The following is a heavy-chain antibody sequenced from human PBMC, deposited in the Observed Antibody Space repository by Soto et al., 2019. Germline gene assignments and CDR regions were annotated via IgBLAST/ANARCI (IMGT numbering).Heavy chain of an antibody. V-gene: IGHV1-18*01. D-gene: IGHD3-16*01. Sequence: QVQLVQSGDEVKKPGASVKVSCKASGYIFVNYGIAWVRQAPGQGLEWMGRISPYTGNTHSATKIQGRLTMTTDTTATTAYRDLGSLTSDDTAVYYCVMVDNYVTPTPQDVWGPGTTVTVSS. CDR1: GYIFVNYG. CDR2: ISPYTGNT. CDR3: VMVDNYVTPTPQDV. J-gene: IGHJ6*02.